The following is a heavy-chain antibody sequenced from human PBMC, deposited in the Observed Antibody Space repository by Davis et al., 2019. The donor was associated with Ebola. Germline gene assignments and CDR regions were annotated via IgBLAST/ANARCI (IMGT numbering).Heavy chain of an antibody. J-gene: IGHJ5*01. CDR3: AKDGSSGTWDS. V-gene: IGHV3-23*01. Sequence: GESLKISCAASGFTFSTYAMSWVRQAPGKGLEWVSAISGSGDSTYYADSMKGRFTISRDNSKNTLYLEMNSLKVDDTAIYYCAKDGSSGTWDSWGQGTLVTVSS. CDR2: ISGSGDST. D-gene: IGHD6-19*01. CDR1: GFTFSTYA.